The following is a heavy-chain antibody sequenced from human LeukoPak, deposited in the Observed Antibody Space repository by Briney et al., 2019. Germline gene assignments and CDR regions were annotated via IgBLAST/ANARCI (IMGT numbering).Heavy chain of an antibody. CDR1: GFTFSSDS. CDR3: ARDQAYYDSSYGY. V-gene: IGHV3-21*04. D-gene: IGHD3-22*01. Sequence: GGSLRLSCAASGFTFSSDSMNWVRQAPGKGLEWVSSISSSSSYIYYADSVKGRFTISRDNAKNSLYLQMNSLRAEDTAVYYCARDQAYYDSSYGYWGQGTLVTVSS. J-gene: IGHJ4*02. CDR2: ISSSSSYI.